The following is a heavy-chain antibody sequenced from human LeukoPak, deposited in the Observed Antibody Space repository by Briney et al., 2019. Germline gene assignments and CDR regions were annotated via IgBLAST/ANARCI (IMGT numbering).Heavy chain of an antibody. CDR3: ARGHTWGFVTTAGGDY. V-gene: IGHV1-2*02. J-gene: IGHJ4*02. Sequence: GASVKVSCKASGCTFTGYYMHWARQAPGHGLEWMGWINTNSGGTSYVQKFQGRVTMTSDTSISTAYMELSSLRSDDTAVYYCARGHTWGFVTTAGGDYWGQGTLVTVSS. CDR1: GCTFTGYY. D-gene: IGHD2-21*02. CDR2: INTNSGGT.